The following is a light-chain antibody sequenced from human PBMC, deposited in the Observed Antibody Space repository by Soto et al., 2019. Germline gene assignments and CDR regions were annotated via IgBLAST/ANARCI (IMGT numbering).Light chain of an antibody. J-gene: IGLJ2*01. V-gene: IGLV1-40*01. Sequence: QPVLTQPPSVSGAPGQRVTISCTGSSSNIGAGYDVHWYQQLPGPAPKLLIYGNSNRPSGVPDRFSGSKSGTSASLAITGLQAEDEADYYCQSYDSSLSGPVVFGGGTKLTVL. CDR1: SSNIGAGYD. CDR2: GNS. CDR3: QSYDSSLSGPVV.